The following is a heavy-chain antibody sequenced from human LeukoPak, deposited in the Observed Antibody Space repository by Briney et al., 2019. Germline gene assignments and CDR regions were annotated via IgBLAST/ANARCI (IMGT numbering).Heavy chain of an antibody. D-gene: IGHD5-18*01. V-gene: IGHV4-4*07. CDR1: GGSINGYF. Sequence: SETLSLTCTVSGGSINGYFWTWIRQPAGKGLEWIGRFSSSGSTTYNPSLKSRVTMSVDTSKKQVSLRLSSVTAADTAVYYCARQRYSTGYSYFFDLWGRGTLVTVSS. J-gene: IGHJ2*01. CDR2: FSSSGST. CDR3: ARQRYSTGYSYFFDL.